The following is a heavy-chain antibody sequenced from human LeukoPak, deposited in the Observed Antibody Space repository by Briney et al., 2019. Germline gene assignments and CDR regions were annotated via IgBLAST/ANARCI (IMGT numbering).Heavy chain of an antibody. D-gene: IGHD5-18*01. V-gene: IGHV3-49*04. Sequence: PGGSLRLSCTASGFTFGDYAMSWVRQAPGKGLEWVGFIRSKAYGGTTEYAASVKGRFTISRDDSKSIAYLQMNSLKTEDTAVYYCTRGGPLGRGYSYGFDYWGQGTLVTVSS. J-gene: IGHJ4*02. CDR2: IRSKAYGGTT. CDR1: GFTFGDYA. CDR3: TRGGPLGRGYSYGFDY.